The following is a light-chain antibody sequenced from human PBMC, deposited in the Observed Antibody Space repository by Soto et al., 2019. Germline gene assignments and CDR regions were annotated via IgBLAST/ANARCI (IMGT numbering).Light chain of an antibody. J-gene: IGKJ5*01. V-gene: IGKV3-20*01. Sequence: IVLAQSPGTLSLSPGDSASHSCRASQSVSSRLAWYQQKPGQAPRLLISGASTRATGIPDRFSGSGSGTDFTLTISRLEPEDFAVYYCQQYGSSPSITFGQGTRLEIK. CDR1: QSVSSR. CDR2: GAS. CDR3: QQYGSSPSIT.